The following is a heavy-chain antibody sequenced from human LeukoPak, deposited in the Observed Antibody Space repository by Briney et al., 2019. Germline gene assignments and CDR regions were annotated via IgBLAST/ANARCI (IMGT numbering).Heavy chain of an antibody. CDR3: ARGGSRSSSFRAYYYYYMDV. D-gene: IGHD6-6*01. Sequence: SETLSLTCAVYGGSFSGYYWSWIRQPPGKGLEWIGEINHSGRTNYNPSLKSRVTISVDTSKNQFSLKLSSVTAADTAVYYCARGGSRSSSFRAYYYYYMDVWGKGTTVTVSS. V-gene: IGHV4-34*01. CDR2: INHSGRT. CDR1: GGSFSGYY. J-gene: IGHJ6*03.